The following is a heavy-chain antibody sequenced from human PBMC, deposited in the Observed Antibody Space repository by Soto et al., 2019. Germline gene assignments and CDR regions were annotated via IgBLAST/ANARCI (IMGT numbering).Heavy chain of an antibody. CDR3: ARRGLILVPL. CDR2: IYYDGST. Sequence: PSETLSLTCTVSGGSISSSDSYWVWIRQPPGKGLEWVGSIYYDGSTYYNPSLTSRVTISVDTSRNLFSLNLYSVTAANTAIYFCARRGLILVPLWAQGTMVTASS. V-gene: IGHV4-39*01. J-gene: IGHJ3*01. D-gene: IGHD1-26*01. CDR1: GGSISSSDSY.